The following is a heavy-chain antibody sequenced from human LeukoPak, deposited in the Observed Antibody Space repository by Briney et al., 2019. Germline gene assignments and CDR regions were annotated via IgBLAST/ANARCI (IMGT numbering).Heavy chain of an antibody. CDR2: IRNSGST. CDR1: GDSISSGDYY. CDR3: ASSVGSTDY. Sequence: PSETLSLTCTVSGDSISSGDYYWTWIRQHPGEGLEWIGNIRNSGSTYYNPSLKSRVALSVDTSKHQFSLKLTSVTAADAAVYYCASSVGSTDYWGQGTLVTVSS. V-gene: IGHV4-31*03. D-gene: IGHD1-26*01. J-gene: IGHJ4*02.